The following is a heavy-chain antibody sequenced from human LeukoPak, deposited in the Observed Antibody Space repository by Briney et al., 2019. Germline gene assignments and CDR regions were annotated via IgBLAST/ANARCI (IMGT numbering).Heavy chain of an antibody. CDR3: ARVDIVVVPAEAYYYMDV. J-gene: IGHJ6*03. V-gene: IGHV3-7*01. CDR2: IKQDGSEK. CDR1: GFTFSSYG. D-gene: IGHD2-2*01. Sequence: GGSLRLSCAASGFTFSSYGMHWVRQAPGKGLEWVANIKQDGSEKYYVDSVKGRFTISRDNAKNSLYLQMNSLRAEDTAVYYCARVDIVVVPAEAYYYMDVWGKGTTVTVSS.